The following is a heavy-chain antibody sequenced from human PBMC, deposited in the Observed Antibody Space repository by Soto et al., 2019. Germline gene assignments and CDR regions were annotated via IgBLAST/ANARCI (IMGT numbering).Heavy chain of an antibody. Sequence: PGGSLRLSCAASGFTFSSYSMNWVRQAPGKGLEWVSSISSSSSYIYYADSVKGRFTISRDNAKNSLYLQMNSLRAEDTAVYYCARDRVGAVAGTDDYWGQGTLVTVSS. D-gene: IGHD6-19*01. CDR2: ISSSSSYI. CDR3: ARDRVGAVAGTDDY. CDR1: GFTFSSYS. V-gene: IGHV3-21*01. J-gene: IGHJ4*02.